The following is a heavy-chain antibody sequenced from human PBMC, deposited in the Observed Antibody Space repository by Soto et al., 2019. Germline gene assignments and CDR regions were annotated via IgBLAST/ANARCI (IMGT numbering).Heavy chain of an antibody. V-gene: IGHV3-23*01. CDR3: AKQAALKWFDP. CDR2: ISGSGGST. J-gene: IGHJ5*01. CDR1: TFSFSRYA. Sequence: SLRLSCVASTFSFSRYAMSWVRKAPGKGLEWVSGISGSGGSTYYADSVKGRFTISRDKSKNTLYLQMNSLRADDTAVYYCAKQAALKWFDPWGQGTLVTVSS.